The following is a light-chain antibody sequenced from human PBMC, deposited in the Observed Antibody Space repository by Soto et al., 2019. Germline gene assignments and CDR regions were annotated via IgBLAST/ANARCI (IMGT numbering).Light chain of an antibody. CDR3: SSYAGSNIFV. CDR2: EVT. CDR1: SSDVGGYNY. J-gene: IGLJ1*01. V-gene: IGLV2-8*01. Sequence: QSVLTQPPSASGSPGQSVTISCTGTSSDVGGYNYVSWYQQHPGKAPKLMIYEVTERPSGVPDRFSGSKSGYTASLTVSGLQAEDEADYYCSSYAGSNIFVFGTGTKVTVL.